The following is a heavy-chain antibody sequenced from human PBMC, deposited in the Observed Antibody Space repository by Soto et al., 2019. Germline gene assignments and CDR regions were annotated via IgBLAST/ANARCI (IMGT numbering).Heavy chain of an antibody. CDR1: GGSISSGGYY. Sequence: QVQLQESGPGLVKPSQTLSLTCTVSGGSISSGGYYWSWIRQHPGKGLEWIGYIYYSGSTYYNPSLKRRVTISVDTSKDQFSLKLRSVTAADTAVYYCARGLRFGEDYYGMDVWGQGTTVTVSS. CDR3: ARGLRFGEDYYGMDV. CDR2: IYYSGST. J-gene: IGHJ6*02. V-gene: IGHV4-31*03. D-gene: IGHD3-10*01.